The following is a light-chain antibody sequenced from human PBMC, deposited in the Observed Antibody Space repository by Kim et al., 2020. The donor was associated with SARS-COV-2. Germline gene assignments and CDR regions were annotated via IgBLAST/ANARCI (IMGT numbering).Light chain of an antibody. CDR1: ALPNQY. Sequence: PGQTARITCSGDALPNQYAYWYQQKPGQAPVLVIYKDSERPSGIPERFSGSSSGTTVTLTISGVQAEDEADYYCRSADSSGTYHVVFGGGTQLTVL. J-gene: IGLJ2*01. CDR3: RSADSSGTYHVV. V-gene: IGLV3-25*03. CDR2: KDS.